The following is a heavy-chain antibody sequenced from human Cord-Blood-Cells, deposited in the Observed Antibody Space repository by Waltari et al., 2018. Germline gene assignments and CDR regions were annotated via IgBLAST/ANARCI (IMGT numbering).Heavy chain of an antibody. CDR1: GFTFSSSG. CDR2: ISYDGSNK. CDR3: AKTTLLWYFDL. Sequence: QVQLVESGGGVVQPGRSLRLSCAASGFTFSSSGMHWGRQAPGKGLEWVAIISYDGSNKYYADSVKGRFTISRDNSKNTLYLQMNSLRAEDTAVYYCAKTTLLWYFDLWGRGTLVTVSS. D-gene: IGHD2-15*01. J-gene: IGHJ2*01. V-gene: IGHV3-30*18.